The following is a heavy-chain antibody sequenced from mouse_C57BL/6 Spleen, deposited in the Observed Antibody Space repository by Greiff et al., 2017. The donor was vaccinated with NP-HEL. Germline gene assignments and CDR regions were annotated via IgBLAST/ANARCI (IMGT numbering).Heavy chain of an antibody. CDR3: ARVSPITTVVATNYFDY. CDR1: GFTFSDYY. CDR2: INYDGSST. J-gene: IGHJ2*01. D-gene: IGHD1-1*01. Sequence: DVKLVESEGGLVQPGSSMKLSCTASGFTFSDYYMAWVRQVPEKGLEWVANINYDGSSTYYLDSLKSRFIISRDNAKNIRYLQMSSLKSEDTATYYCARVSPITTVVATNYFDYWGQGTTLTVSS. V-gene: IGHV5-16*01.